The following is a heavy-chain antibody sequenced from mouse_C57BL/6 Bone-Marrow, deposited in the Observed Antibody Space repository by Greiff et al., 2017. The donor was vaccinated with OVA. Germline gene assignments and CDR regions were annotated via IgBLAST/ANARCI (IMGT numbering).Heavy chain of an antibody. CDR2: IYPRSGNT. CDR3: ARVYSSYAMDY. CDR1: GYTFTSYG. Sequence: QVQLQQSGAELARPGASVKLSCKASGYTFTSYGISWVKQRTGQGLEWIGEIYPRSGNTYYNEKFKGKATLSADKSSSTAYMELRSLTSEDSAVYFCARVYSSYAMDYWGQGTSVTVSS. D-gene: IGHD2-5*01. V-gene: IGHV1-81*01. J-gene: IGHJ4*01.